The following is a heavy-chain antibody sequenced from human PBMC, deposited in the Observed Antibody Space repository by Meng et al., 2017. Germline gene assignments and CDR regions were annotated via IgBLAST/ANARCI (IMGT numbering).Heavy chain of an antibody. J-gene: IGHJ2*01. CDR3: SRHYVWVSYRTNWSFDL. V-gene: IGHV3-33*01. CDR2: IWYDGSNK. CDR1: GFTFSSYG. D-gene: IGHD3-16*02. Sequence: GESLKIPCSASGFTFSSYGMHWVRQAPGKGLEWVAVIWYDGSNKYYADSLKGRFTIPRDNSKNTLYLQMNSLRAEDTAVYYCSRHYVWVSYRTNWSFDLWGRGTLVTVSS.